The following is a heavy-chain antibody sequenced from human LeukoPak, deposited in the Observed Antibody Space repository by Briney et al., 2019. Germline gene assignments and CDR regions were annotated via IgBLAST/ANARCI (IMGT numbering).Heavy chain of an antibody. Sequence: ASETLSLTCAVYGGSFSGYYWSWIRQPPGKGLEWVSVIYSGGSTYYADSVKGRFTISRDNSKNTLYLQMNSLRAEDTAVYYCARHSRDGYDYWGQGTQVTVSS. V-gene: IGHV3-66*04. CDR3: ARHSRDGYDY. J-gene: IGHJ4*02. D-gene: IGHD5-24*01. CDR1: GGSFSGYY. CDR2: IYSGGST.